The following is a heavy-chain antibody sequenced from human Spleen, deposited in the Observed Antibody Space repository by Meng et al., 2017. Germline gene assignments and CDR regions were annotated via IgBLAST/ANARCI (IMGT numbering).Heavy chain of an antibody. V-gene: IGHV1-18*01. J-gene: IGHJ4*02. Sequence: QGQLVQSGAGVKKPGAPVKVSCEASGYPPSSDGFRWVPQAPGQGLELLGLINTYKGKTDYALKFQGRITMTTDTFTRTGYMELRNLRSDDTAVYYCATRGNPYLNCWGQGTLVTVSS. CDR3: ATRGNPYLNC. CDR1: GYPPSSDG. CDR2: INTYKGKT.